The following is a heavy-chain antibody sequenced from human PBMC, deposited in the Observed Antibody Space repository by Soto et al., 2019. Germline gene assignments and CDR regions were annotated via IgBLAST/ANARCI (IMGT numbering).Heavy chain of an antibody. J-gene: IGHJ6*03. D-gene: IGHD1-1*01. Sequence: QVQLVQSGAEVKKPGASVKVSCKASGYTFTGYYMHWVRQAPGQGLEWMGWINPNSGGTNYAQKFQGWVTMTRDTSIITAYMELSRMRSDDTAVYYCARSNGRDYYYYMDVWGKGTTVTVSS. CDR2: INPNSGGT. CDR3: ARSNGRDYYYYMDV. CDR1: GYTFTGYY. V-gene: IGHV1-2*04.